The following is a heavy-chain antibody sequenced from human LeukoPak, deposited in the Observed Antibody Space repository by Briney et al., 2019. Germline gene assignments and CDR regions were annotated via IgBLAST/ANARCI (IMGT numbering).Heavy chain of an antibody. CDR2: ISNNGGRT. D-gene: IGHD5-12*01. CDR3: AKDRGPVAFEN. Sequence: GGSLKLSCTASGYTFSTYALSWIRQVRGQGLEWVSTISNNGGRTYYADSVKGRFTISRDNSKNMVFLQMNSLRAEDTAIYYCAKDRGPVAFENWGQGTMVTVSS. J-gene: IGHJ3*02. V-gene: IGHV3-23*01. CDR1: GYTFSTYA.